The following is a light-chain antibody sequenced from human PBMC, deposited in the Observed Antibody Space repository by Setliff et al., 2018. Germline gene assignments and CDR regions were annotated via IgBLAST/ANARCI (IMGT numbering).Light chain of an antibody. Sequence: SVLTQPASVSGSPGQSITISCTGTSSDVGSYNLVSWYQQHPDRAPKLILFEVTKRPSGISGRFSGSKSGNTASLTISGLQAEDEAHYFCCSYAGSNNPYIFGPGTKVTVL. CDR3: CSYAGSNNPYI. CDR1: SSDVGSYNL. CDR2: EVT. V-gene: IGLV2-23*02. J-gene: IGLJ1*01.